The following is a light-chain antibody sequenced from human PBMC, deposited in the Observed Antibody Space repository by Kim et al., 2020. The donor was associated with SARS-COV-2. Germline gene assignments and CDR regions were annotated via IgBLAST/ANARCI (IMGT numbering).Light chain of an antibody. CDR3: QQIHSAPMYV. V-gene: IGKV1-39*01. Sequence: DIEMTQSPCSLSASLSERVTITCRASQDISNYLNRYQHKPGKAPTILIYAASSLQSGVPSRFSGSGSGTDFTLTISSLQPEDLATYYCQQIHSAPMYVFGQGPNLEI. CDR2: AAS. J-gene: IGKJ2*01. CDR1: QDISNY.